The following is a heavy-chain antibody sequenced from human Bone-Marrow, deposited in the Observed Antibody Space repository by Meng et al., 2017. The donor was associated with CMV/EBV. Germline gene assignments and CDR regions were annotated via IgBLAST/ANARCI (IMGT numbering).Heavy chain of an antibody. J-gene: IGHJ5*02. V-gene: IGHV3-11*01. CDR2: ISSSGSTI. CDR1: GFTFSDYY. Sequence: GESLKISCAASGFTFSDYYMSWIRQAPGKGLEWVSYISSSGSTIYYADSVKGRFTISRDNAKKSLYLQMNSLRAEDTAVYYCARGKVDCSSTSCYGWFDPWGQGTLVTVSS. CDR3: ARGKVDCSSTSCYGWFDP. D-gene: IGHD2-2*01.